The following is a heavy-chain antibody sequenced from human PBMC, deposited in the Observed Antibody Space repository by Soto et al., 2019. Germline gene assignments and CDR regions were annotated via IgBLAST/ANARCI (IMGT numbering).Heavy chain of an antibody. J-gene: IGHJ5*02. Sequence: GASVQVSCKASGGTFSSYAISWVRQAPGQGLEWMGGIIPIFGTANYAQKFQGRVTITADESTSTAYMELRSLRSDDTAVYYCARGFRVAATRWWFDPWGQGTLVTVSS. CDR1: GGTFSSYA. D-gene: IGHD2-15*01. V-gene: IGHV1-69*13. CDR3: ARGFRVAATRWWFDP. CDR2: IIPIFGTA.